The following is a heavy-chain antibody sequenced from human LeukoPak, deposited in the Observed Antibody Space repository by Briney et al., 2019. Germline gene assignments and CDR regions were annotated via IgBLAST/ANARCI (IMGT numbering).Heavy chain of an antibody. CDR1: GFTFSNAW. J-gene: IGHJ3*02. CDR2: IKSKTDGGTT. Sequence: GGSLRLSCAASGFTFSNAWMSWVRQAPGKGLEWVGRIKSKTDGGTTDYAAPVKGRFTISRDDSKNTLYLQMNSLKTEDTAVYYCTTAGYYYDSQAAFDIWGQGTMVTVSS. D-gene: IGHD3-22*01. V-gene: IGHV3-15*01. CDR3: TTAGYYYDSQAAFDI.